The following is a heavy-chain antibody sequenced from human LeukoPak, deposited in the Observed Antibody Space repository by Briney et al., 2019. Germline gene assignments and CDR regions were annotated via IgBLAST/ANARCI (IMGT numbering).Heavy chain of an antibody. Sequence: GGSLRLSCAASGFTFSSYAMSWVRQAPGKGLEWVSAISGSGGSTYYADSVKGRFTISRDNSKNTPYLQMNSLRAEDTAVYYCAKVRGYDSSGYYSYWGQGTLVTVSS. CDR3: AKVRGYDSSGYYSY. V-gene: IGHV3-23*01. J-gene: IGHJ4*02. D-gene: IGHD3-22*01. CDR1: GFTFSSYA. CDR2: ISGSGGST.